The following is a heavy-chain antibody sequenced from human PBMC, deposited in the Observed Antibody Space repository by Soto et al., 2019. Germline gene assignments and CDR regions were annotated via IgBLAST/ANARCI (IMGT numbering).Heavy chain of an antibody. CDR2: INSDGSTT. D-gene: IGHD6-19*01. CDR1: GFTFSSSW. V-gene: IGHV3-74*01. J-gene: IGHJ4*02. Sequence: EVQLVESGGGLVQPGGSLRLSCAASGFTFSSSWMHWVRQPPGKGLVWVSRINSDGSTTNYADSVKGRFTMSRDNAKNTLYLQMNSLRAEDTAVYYCARGPTGWYGYDYWGQGTLVTVSS. CDR3: ARGPTGWYGYDY.